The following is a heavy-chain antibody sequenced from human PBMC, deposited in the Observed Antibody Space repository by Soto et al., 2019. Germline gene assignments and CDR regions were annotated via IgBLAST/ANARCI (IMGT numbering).Heavy chain of an antibody. CDR3: ARAQTGYSSSWYDLESYYYYYGMEV. D-gene: IGHD6-13*01. CDR1: GGTFSSYA. Sequence: GASVKVSCKASGGTFSSYAISWVRQAPGQGLEWMGGIIPIFGTANYAQKFQGRVTITADESTSTAYMELSSLRSEDTAVYYCARAQTGYSSSWYDLESYYYYYGMEVWGQGTTVTVSS. CDR2: IIPIFGTA. V-gene: IGHV1-69*13. J-gene: IGHJ6*02.